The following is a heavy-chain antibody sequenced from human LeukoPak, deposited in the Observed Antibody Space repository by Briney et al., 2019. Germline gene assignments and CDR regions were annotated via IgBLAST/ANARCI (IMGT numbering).Heavy chain of an antibody. CDR1: GFTFSNYW. J-gene: IGHJ6*03. CDR3: ARGRTYYDFWSGYSAYMDV. D-gene: IGHD3-3*01. Sequence: GGSLRLSCAASGFTFSNYWMSWVRQAPGKGLEWVGNIKQDGSEKYYVDSVKGRFTISRDNARNSLYLQMNSLRAEDTAVYYCARGRTYYDFWSGYSAYMDVWGKGTTVTVSS. V-gene: IGHV3-7*01. CDR2: IKQDGSEK.